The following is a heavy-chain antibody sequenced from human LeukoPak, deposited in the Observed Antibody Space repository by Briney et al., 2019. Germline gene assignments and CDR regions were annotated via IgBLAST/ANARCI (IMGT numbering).Heavy chain of an antibody. J-gene: IGHJ4*02. CDR2: ISAYNGNT. CDR3: ARDRLVYDILTGYHARFDY. CDR1: GYTFTSYG. Sequence: GASVKVSCKASGYTFTSYGISWVRQAPGQGLEWMGWISAYNGNTNYAQKLQGRVTMTTDTSTSTAYMELRSLRSDDTAVYYCARDRLVYDILTGYHARFDYWGQGTLVTVSS. V-gene: IGHV1-18*01. D-gene: IGHD3-9*01.